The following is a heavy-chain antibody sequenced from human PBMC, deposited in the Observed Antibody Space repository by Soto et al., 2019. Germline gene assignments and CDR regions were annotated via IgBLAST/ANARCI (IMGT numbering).Heavy chain of an antibody. CDR3: ARDPSPDIVVVPAAIDDNYYYGMDV. CDR1: GFTFSSYA. CDR2: ISGSGGST. D-gene: IGHD2-2*02. Sequence: PGGSLRLSCAASGFTFSSYAMSWVRQAPGKGLEWVSAISGSGGSTYYADSVKGRFTISRDNAKNSLYLQMNSLRAEDTAVYYCARDPSPDIVVVPAAIDDNYYYGMDVWGQGTTVTVSS. V-gene: IGHV3-23*01. J-gene: IGHJ6*02.